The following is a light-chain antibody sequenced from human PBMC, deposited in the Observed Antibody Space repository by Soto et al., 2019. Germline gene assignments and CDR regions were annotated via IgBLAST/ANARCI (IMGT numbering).Light chain of an antibody. CDR2: GAS. CDR1: QSVSSSY. Sequence: EIVLTQSPGTLSLSPGERATLSCRASQSVSSSYLAGYQQKPGQAPWLLSYGASNKATGIPDRFSGSGSGTDFTLTISRLEPEDFVVYYCQEYGSSRTFGQGTKVEIK. V-gene: IGKV3-20*01. J-gene: IGKJ1*01. CDR3: QEYGSSRT.